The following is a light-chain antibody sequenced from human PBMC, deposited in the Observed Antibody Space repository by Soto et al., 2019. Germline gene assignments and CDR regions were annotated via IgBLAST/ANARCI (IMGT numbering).Light chain of an antibody. Sequence: QSVLTQSPSASASLGASVKLTCTLSSGHSTYSIAWHQQQPGKGPRFLMKVKSDGSHTKGDGIPDRFSGSSSGADRYLTISSLQSEDEADYYCQTWGTVNVLFAGGTKVTVL. CDR3: QTWGTVNVL. CDR2: VKSDGSH. CDR1: SGHSTYS. J-gene: IGLJ3*02. V-gene: IGLV4-69*01.